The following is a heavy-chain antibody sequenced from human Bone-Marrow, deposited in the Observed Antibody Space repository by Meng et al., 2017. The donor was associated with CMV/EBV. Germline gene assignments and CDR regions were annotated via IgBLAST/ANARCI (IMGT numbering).Heavy chain of an antibody. CDR1: GFTFSSYG. CDR3: ATSSGDTSTIYY. D-gene: IGHD3-3*01. J-gene: IGHJ4*02. CDR2: IRYDGSNK. Sequence: GGSLRLSCAASGFTFSSYGMHWARQAPGKGLEWVAFIRYDGSNKYYADSVKGRFTISRDNSKNTLYLQMNSLRAEDTAVYYCATSSGDTSTIYYWGQGTLVTVSS. V-gene: IGHV3-30*02.